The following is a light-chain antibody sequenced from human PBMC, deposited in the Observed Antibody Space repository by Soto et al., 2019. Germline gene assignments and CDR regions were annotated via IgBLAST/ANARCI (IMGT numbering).Light chain of an antibody. V-gene: IGKV1-8*01. Sequence: AIRMTQSPSSLSASAGDRVAISCRASQAVGRYVDWYQQKPGQAPKLLIYGASTWQSGVPSRFSGGGSGTDFTLTISCLQSEDFATYYCQHYKNYPWTFGQGTKVEIK. CDR3: QHYKNYPWT. CDR1: QAVGRY. CDR2: GAS. J-gene: IGKJ1*01.